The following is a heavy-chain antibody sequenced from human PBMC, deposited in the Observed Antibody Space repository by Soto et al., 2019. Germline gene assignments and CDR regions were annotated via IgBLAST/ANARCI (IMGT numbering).Heavy chain of an antibody. CDR3: ARDRTVAGPTTFDY. D-gene: IGHD6-19*01. Sequence: GGSLRLSCAASGFTFSNYWMHWVRQTPGKGLVWVSRIDIAGSTTTYADSVKGRFTISRDNAKNTLYLQMNSLRAEDTAVYYCARDRTVAGPTTFDYCGQGTLVTVSS. J-gene: IGHJ4*02. V-gene: IGHV3-74*01. CDR1: GFTFSNYW. CDR2: IDIAGSTT.